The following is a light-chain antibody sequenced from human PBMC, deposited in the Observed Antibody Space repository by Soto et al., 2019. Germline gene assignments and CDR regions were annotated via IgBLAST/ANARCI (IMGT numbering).Light chain of an antibody. V-gene: IGLV2-14*01. CDR1: SSDVGGYAY. J-gene: IGLJ1*01. CDR2: EVT. CDR3: SSYTSSTTYG. Sequence: LTRPASVSGSPGQSITISCTGTSSDVGGYAYVSWYQQHPGKAPKVLIYEVTHRPSGVSNRFSGSRSGNTASLTISGLQAEDEADYYCSSYTSSTTYGFGTGTKVTVL.